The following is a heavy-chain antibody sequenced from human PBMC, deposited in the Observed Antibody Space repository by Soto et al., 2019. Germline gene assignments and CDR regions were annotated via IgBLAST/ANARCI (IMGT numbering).Heavy chain of an antibody. V-gene: IGHV4-34*01. CDR2: INHSGST. J-gene: IGHJ5*02. Sequence: SETLSLTCAVYGGSFSGYYWSWIRQPPGRGLGWIGEINHSGSTNYNPSLKSRVTISVDTSKNQFSLKLSSVTAADTAVYYCARGPPEYCSSTSCYFRGWFDPWGQGTLVTVSS. D-gene: IGHD2-2*01. CDR1: GGSFSGYY. CDR3: ARGPPEYCSSTSCYFRGWFDP.